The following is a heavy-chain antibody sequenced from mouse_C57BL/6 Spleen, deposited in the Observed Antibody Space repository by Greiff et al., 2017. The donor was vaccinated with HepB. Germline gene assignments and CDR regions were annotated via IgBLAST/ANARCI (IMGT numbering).Heavy chain of an antibody. J-gene: IGHJ2*01. CDR3: ARALLLRHFDY. Sequence: EVQLQQSGPELVKPGASVKISCKASGYTFTDYYMNWVKQSHGKSLEWIGDINPNNGGTSYNQKFKGKATLTVDKSSSTAYMELRSLTSEDSAVYYCARALLLRHFDYWGQGTTLTVSS. CDR2: INPNNGGT. V-gene: IGHV1-26*01. CDR1: GYTFTDYY. D-gene: IGHD1-2*01.